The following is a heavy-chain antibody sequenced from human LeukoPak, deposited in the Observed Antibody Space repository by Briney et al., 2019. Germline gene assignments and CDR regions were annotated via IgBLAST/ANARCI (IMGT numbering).Heavy chain of an antibody. CDR1: GFTFSSYA. V-gene: IGHV3-23*01. CDR2: ISGSGGST. CDR3: AKAPLYCSGGSCYLEAFDY. Sequence: GGSLRLSCAASGFTFSSYAMSWVRQAPGKGLEWVSAISGSGGSTYYADSVKGRFTISRDNSKNTLYLQMNSLRAEDTAVYYCAKAPLYCSGGSCYLEAFDYWGQGTLVTVSS. D-gene: IGHD2-15*01. J-gene: IGHJ4*02.